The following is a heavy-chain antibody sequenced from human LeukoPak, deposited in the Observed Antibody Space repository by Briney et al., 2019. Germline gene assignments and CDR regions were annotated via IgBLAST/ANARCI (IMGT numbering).Heavy chain of an antibody. J-gene: IGHJ4*02. D-gene: IGHD2-21*02. CDR1: GFTFSSYV. Sequence: PGGSLRLSCAASGFTFSSYVMSWVRQAPGKGLEWVSAISGSGGSTYYADSVKGRFTISRDNSKNTLYLQMNSLRAEDTAVYYCAKMTLAYCGGDCYYDYWGQGTLVTVSS. V-gene: IGHV3-23*01. CDR3: AKMTLAYCGGDCYYDY. CDR2: ISGSGGST.